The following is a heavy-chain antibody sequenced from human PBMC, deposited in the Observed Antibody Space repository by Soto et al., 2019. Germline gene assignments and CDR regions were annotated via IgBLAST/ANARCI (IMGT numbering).Heavy chain of an antibody. V-gene: IGHV3-7*03. J-gene: IGHJ3*01. CDR2: IKQAGGET. D-gene: IGHD2-2*03. CDR3: ARHGFHRDALEL. CDR1: GFSFTNHW. Sequence: EMQLEESGGGLVQPGGSRRLSCEASGFSFTNHWMSWVRQAPGKGLEWLANIKQAGGETYYLESVKGRFSISRDNAKDSVYLQMSGLRAEDTAVYYCARHGFHRDALELWGQGTLVIVSS.